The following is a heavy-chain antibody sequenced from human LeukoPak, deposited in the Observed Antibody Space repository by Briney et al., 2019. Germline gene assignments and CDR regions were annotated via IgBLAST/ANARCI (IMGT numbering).Heavy chain of an antibody. V-gene: IGHV4-4*07. J-gene: IGHJ6*03. Sequence: SETLSLTCTVSGGSISNYYWSWIRQPAGKGLEWIGRIYTSGSTNYNPSLKSRVTISVDTSKNQFSLKLSSVTAADTAVYYCARDRIVVVPAAMGGYYYYYYMDVWGKGTTVTISS. D-gene: IGHD2-2*01. CDR2: IYTSGST. CDR1: GGSISNYY. CDR3: ARDRIVVVPAAMGGYYYYYYMDV.